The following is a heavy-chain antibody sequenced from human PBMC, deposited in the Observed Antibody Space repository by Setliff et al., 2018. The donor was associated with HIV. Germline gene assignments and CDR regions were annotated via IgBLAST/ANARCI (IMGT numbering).Heavy chain of an antibody. D-gene: IGHD4-17*01. CDR1: GGSFSGNH. CDR2: VLYNGGT. V-gene: IGHV4-34*01. Sequence: SETLSLTCTIYGGSFSGNHWSWIRQSPGNGLEWIGEVLYNGGTRYNPSLENRVSMSVDTSKNQFSLKLTSVTAADTAVYYCARGGPTVAYGVDVWGQGTTVTVSS. J-gene: IGHJ6*02. CDR3: ARGGPTVAYGVDV.